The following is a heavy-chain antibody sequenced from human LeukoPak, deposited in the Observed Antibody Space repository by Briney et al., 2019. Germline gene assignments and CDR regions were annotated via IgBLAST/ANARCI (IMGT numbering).Heavy chain of an antibody. J-gene: IGHJ4*02. Sequence: SETLSLTCTVSGGSISSSTYYWGWIRQPPGKGLEWIGIIYYSGSTYYNPSLRSRVTISVDTSKSQFSLELSSVTAADTAVYYCARLFYDSSSYYFYYFDYWGQGTLVSVSS. CDR2: IYYSGST. V-gene: IGHV4-39*01. D-gene: IGHD3-22*01. CDR1: GGSISSSTYY. CDR3: ARLFYDSSSYYFYYFDY.